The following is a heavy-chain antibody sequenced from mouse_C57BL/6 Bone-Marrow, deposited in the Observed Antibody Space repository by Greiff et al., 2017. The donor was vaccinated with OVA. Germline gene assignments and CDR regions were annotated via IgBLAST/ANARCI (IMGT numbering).Heavy chain of an antibody. J-gene: IGHJ2*01. D-gene: IGHD2-14*01. CDR1: GFNIKDDY. CDR3: TTGTLRYFDY. V-gene: IGHV14-4*01. CDR2: IDPENGDT. Sequence: EVQLQESGAELVRPGASVKLSCTASGFNIKDDYMHWVKQRPEQGLEWIGWIDPENGDTEYASKFQGKATITADTSSNTAYLQLSSLTSEDTAVDYCTTGTLRYFDYWGQGTTLTVSS.